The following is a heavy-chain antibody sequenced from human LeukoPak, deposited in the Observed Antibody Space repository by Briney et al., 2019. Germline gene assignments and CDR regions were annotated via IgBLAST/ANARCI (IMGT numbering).Heavy chain of an antibody. J-gene: IGHJ4*02. D-gene: IGHD2-2*01. CDR1: GFTFSNYG. CDR2: ISYDGSYK. Sequence: GGSLRLSCAASGFTFSNYGMHWARQAPGKGLEWVALISYDGSYKYYADSVKGRFTLSRDNSKNTLSLQMNGLRAEDTATYYCARGYCTATSCSTGWKFAYWGQGTLVTVSS. CDR3: ARGYCTATSCSTGWKFAY. V-gene: IGHV3-30*03.